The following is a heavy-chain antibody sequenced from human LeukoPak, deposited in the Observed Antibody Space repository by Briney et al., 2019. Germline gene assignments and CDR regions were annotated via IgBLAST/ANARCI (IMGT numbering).Heavy chain of an antibody. CDR3: AKDFYGSGSYHSFDY. CDR2: ITYDGNDK. J-gene: IGHJ4*02. CDR1: GFTFSRYG. Sequence: GGSLRLSCAASGFTFSRYGMHWVRQAPGKGLEWVAVITYDGNDKYYADSVKGRFTISRDNSKNTLYLQMNSLRAEDTAVYYCAKDFYGSGSYHSFDYWGQGTLVTVSS. D-gene: IGHD3-10*01. V-gene: IGHV3-30*18.